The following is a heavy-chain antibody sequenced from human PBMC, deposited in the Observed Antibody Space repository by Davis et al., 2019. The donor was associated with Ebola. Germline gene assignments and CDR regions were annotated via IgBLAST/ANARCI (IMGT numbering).Heavy chain of an antibody. CDR1: GGSISSYY. V-gene: IGHV4-59*01. CDR3: ARVSMLSVTKYYYGMDV. CDR2: IYYSGST. J-gene: IGHJ6*02. Sequence: PGGSLRLSCTVSGGSISSYYWSWIRQPPGKGLEWIGYIYYSGSTNYNPSLKSRVTISVDTSKNQFSLKLSSVTAADTAVYYCARVSMLSVTKYYYGMDVWGQGTTVTVSS. D-gene: IGHD4-17*01.